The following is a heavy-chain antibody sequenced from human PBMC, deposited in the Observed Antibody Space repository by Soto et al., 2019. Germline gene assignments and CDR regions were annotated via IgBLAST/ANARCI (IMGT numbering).Heavy chain of an antibody. CDR1: GFTVSSNY. CDR3: ARAQVGAIYYYGMDV. Sequence: GGSLRLSCAASGFTVSSNYMTWVRPAPGKGLDWVSVIYSGGTTYYADSVKGRFTISRDNSKNTLYLQMNSLRAEDTAVYYCARAQVGAIYYYGMDVWGQGTTVTVSS. CDR2: IYSGGTT. D-gene: IGHD1-26*01. V-gene: IGHV3-53*01. J-gene: IGHJ6*02.